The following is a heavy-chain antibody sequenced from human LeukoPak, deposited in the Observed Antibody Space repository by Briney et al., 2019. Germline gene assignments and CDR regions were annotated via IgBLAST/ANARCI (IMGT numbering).Heavy chain of an antibody. CDR2: VEEDGSGK. D-gene: IGHD6-13*01. CDR1: GFTFSNYW. CDR3: AREVATGTGAYNY. J-gene: IGHJ4*02. V-gene: IGHV3-7*01. Sequence: GGSLRLSCAASGFTFSNYWMAWVRQAPGKGLEWVANVEEDGSGKNYVDSVKGRFIISRDNAKNSLYLQMNSLRVEDTAVYFCAREVATGTGAYNYWGQGTLVTVSS.